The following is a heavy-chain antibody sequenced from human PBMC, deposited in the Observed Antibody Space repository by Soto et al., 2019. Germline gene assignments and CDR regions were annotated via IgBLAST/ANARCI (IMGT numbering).Heavy chain of an antibody. J-gene: IGHJ5*02. CDR1: GGSIRNGNYY. Sequence: QVQLQESGPGLVKASQTLSLTCTVSGGSIRNGNYYWSWIRQLPGKGLEWIGNIYYIGTTSYNPSLKSRVIISIDTSKNQFSLELTSVLAADTAVYYCAKNETTRPWFDTWGQGTLVTVSS. V-gene: IGHV4-31*03. CDR2: IYYIGTT. CDR3: AKNETTRPWFDT. D-gene: IGHD1-1*01.